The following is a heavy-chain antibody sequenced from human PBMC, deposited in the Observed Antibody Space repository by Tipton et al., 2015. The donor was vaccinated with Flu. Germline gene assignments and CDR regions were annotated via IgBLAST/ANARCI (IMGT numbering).Heavy chain of an antibody. J-gene: IGHJ5*02. CDR3: ARRSGTWNYAGFDP. V-gene: IGHV4-34*01. D-gene: IGHD1-7*01. Sequence: LRLSCAVYGGFFSGYYWSWIRQPPGEGLEWIGEINHSGTTHYKPSLKSRLTISVDASKNQFSLRLNSVTAADTAVYYCARRSGTWNYAGFDPWGQGTLVTVSS. CDR2: INHSGTT. CDR1: GGFFSGYY.